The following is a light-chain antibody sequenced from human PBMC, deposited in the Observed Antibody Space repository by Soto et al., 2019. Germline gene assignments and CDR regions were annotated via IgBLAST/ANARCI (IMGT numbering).Light chain of an antibody. J-gene: IGKJ4*01. CDR1: QRVSSN. CDR3: QQYSDWPLT. CDR2: GAS. Sequence: EIVMTQSPATLSVSPGERATLSCGASQRVSSNLAWYQQKPGQAPRLLIFGASTRATGTPARFSGSGSETEFTLTISSLQSEDFAVYYCQQYSDWPLTFGGGTKVDI. V-gene: IGKV3D-15*01.